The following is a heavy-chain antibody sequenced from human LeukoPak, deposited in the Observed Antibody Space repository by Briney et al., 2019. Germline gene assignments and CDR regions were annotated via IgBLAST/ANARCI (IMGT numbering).Heavy chain of an antibody. J-gene: IGHJ4*02. V-gene: IGHV3-30-3*01. D-gene: IGHD1-26*01. CDR2: ISYDGSNK. CDR1: GFTFSSYA. Sequence: GGSLRLSCAASGFTFSSYAMHWVRQAPGKGLEWVAVISYDGSNKYCADSVKGRFTISRDNSKNTLYLQMNSLRAEDTAVYYCARGEGYSGSYYTDLDYWGQGTLVTVSS. CDR3: ARGEGYSGSYYTDLDY.